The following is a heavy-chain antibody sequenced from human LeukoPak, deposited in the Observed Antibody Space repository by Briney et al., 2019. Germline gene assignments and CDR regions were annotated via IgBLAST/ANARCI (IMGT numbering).Heavy chain of an antibody. V-gene: IGHV1-69*01. D-gene: IGHD4-17*01. J-gene: IGHJ4*02. CDR2: IIPIFGTA. Sequence: SVKVSCKASGGTFSSYAISWVRQAPGQGLEWMGGIIPIFGTANYAQKFQGRVTITADESTSTAYMELSSLRSEDTAVCYCARVLGDGDVFDYWGQGTLVTVSS. CDR1: GGTFSSYA. CDR3: ARVLGDGDVFDY.